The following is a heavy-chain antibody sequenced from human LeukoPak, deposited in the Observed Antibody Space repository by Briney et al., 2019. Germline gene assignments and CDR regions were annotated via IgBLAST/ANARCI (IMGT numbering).Heavy chain of an antibody. D-gene: IGHD6-19*01. CDR2: TNPNSGNT. V-gene: IGHV1-8*01. CDR1: GYTFTSYD. J-gene: IGHJ6*02. Sequence: ASVKVSCKASGYTFTSYDINWVRQATGQGLEWMGWTNPNSGNTGYAQKFQGRVTMTRNTSISTAYMELSSLRSEDTAVYYCARPYSSGWYFGDYYYGMDVWGQGTTVTVSS. CDR3: ARPYSSGWYFGDYYYGMDV.